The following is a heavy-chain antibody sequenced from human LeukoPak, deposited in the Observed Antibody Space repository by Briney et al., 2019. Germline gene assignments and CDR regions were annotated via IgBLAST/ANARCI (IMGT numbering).Heavy chain of an antibody. V-gene: IGHV3-53*01. CDR2: MYSSGNI. Sequence: QTGGSLRLSCAASGFIVSDHYMGWVREAPGKGLDWVSVMYSSGNIHYADSVEGRFTISRDNSKNTLYLQMNSVRAEDTAVYYCARYSGAYGGNIYFFDYWGQGTLVTVSS. D-gene: IGHD4-23*01. CDR3: ARYSGAYGGNIYFFDY. CDR1: GFIVSDHY. J-gene: IGHJ4*02.